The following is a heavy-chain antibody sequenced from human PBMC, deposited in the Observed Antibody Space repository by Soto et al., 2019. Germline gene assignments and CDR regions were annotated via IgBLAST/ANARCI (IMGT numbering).Heavy chain of an antibody. J-gene: IGHJ6*03. CDR2: ISGSGGST. Sequence: PGGSLRLSCAASGFTFSSYPMCWVRQAPGKGLEWVSSISGSGGSTYYADSVKGRFTISRDNSNNTVCLQMNSLRAEDTAVYYCAKDKRCSGTSCYEVYYYMDVGGKGTTVTVS. V-gene: IGHV3-23*01. D-gene: IGHD2-2*01. CDR3: AKDKRCSGTSCYEVYYYMDV. CDR1: GFTFSSYP.